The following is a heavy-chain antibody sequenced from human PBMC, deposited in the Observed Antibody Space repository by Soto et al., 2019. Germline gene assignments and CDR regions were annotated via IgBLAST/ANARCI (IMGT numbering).Heavy chain of an antibody. CDR1: GYKVSTWHKFTRYC. V-gene: IGHV5-51*07. J-gene: IGHJ5*02. CDR3: ACAPGRMIIAATAVPGPWFDP. Sequence: GESRKITCRGSGYKVSTWHKFTRYCIAWVQQMPGEGLEWMGIIYPGDSDTKYSPSFQGQVTISVDKSISTAYLQWSSLKASDNAMYYCACAPGRMIIAATAVPGPWFDPWGPGTLVTVSS. D-gene: IGHD6-13*01. CDR2: IYPGDSDT.